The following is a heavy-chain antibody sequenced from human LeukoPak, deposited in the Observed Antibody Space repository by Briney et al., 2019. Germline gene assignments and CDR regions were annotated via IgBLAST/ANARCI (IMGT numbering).Heavy chain of an antibody. J-gene: IGHJ2*01. CDR1: GYRFTNYW. CDR2: IYPGDSNT. V-gene: IGHV5-51*01. CDR3: ARRVVNNRNWYFNL. D-gene: IGHD3-3*01. Sequence: GESLKISCKGSGYRFTNYWIGWVRQMPGKGLEWMGIIYPGDSNTRYSPSFQGQVTISADKSINTAYVQWSSLKASDTAMYYCARRVVNNRNWYFNLWGRGTLVTVSS.